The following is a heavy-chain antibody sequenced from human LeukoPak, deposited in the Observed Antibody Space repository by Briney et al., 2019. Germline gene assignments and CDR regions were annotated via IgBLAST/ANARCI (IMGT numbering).Heavy chain of an antibody. V-gene: IGHV3-48*04. J-gene: IGHJ5*02. D-gene: IGHD5-18*01. CDR1: GFTFSSYS. Sequence: GGSLRLSCAASGFTFSSYSMNWVRQAPGKGLEWVSYISSSSSTIYYADSVKGRFTISRDNAKNSLYLQMSSLRVEDTAIYYCARDSPTTAMVTSWGQGALITVSS. CDR2: ISSSSSTI. CDR3: ARDSPTTAMVTS.